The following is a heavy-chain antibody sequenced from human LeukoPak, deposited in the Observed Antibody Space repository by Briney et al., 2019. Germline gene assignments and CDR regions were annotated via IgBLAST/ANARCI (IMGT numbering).Heavy chain of an antibody. CDR3: ARSMITFGGVIVNGLVDY. D-gene: IGHD3-16*02. CDR2: IKQDGSEK. J-gene: IGHJ4*02. CDR1: GFTFSSHW. V-gene: IGHV3-7*01. Sequence: GGSLRLSCAASGFTFSSHWMSWVRQAPGKGLEWVANIKQDGSEKYYVDSVKGRFTISRDNAKNSLYLQMNSLRAEDTAVYYCARSMITFGGVIVNGLVDYWGQGTLVTVSS.